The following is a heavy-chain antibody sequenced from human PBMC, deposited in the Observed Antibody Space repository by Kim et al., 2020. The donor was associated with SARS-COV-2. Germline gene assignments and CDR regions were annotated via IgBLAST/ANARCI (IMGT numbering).Heavy chain of an antibody. D-gene: IGHD6-13*01. Sequence: GGSLRLSCAASGFTFSSYAMSWVRQAPGKGLEWVSAISGSGGSTYYADSVKGRFTISRDNSKNTLYLQMNSLRAEDTAVYYCAKAGYSSSWFDYYYYGMDVWGQGTTVTVSS. V-gene: IGHV3-23*01. CDR1: GFTFSSYA. J-gene: IGHJ6*02. CDR2: ISGSGGST. CDR3: AKAGYSSSWFDYYYYGMDV.